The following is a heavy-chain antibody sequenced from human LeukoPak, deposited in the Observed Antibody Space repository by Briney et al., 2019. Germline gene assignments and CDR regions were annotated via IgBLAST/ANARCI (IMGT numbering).Heavy chain of an antibody. V-gene: IGHV3-7*01. CDR2: ITQDGSEK. J-gene: IGHJ3*01. CDR3: ARDWRQDNAFDL. D-gene: IGHD2-15*01. Sequence: PGGSLRLSCAASEFTFSSHQMSWVRQAPGKGLEWVAKITQDGSEKYYMDSVKGRFIISRDNGKNSLYLQMNSLRVEDTAVYYCARDWRQDNAFDLWGQGTMVTASS. CDR1: EFTFSSHQ.